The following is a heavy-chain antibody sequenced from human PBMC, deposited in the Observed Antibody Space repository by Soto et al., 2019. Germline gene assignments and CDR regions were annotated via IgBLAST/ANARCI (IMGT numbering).Heavy chain of an antibody. V-gene: IGHV5-10-1*01. CDR3: ASGYYDSSGYLYYYYGMDV. CDR1: GYSFTSYW. Sequence: GESLKISCKGSGYSFTSYWISWVRQMPGKGLDWMVSIDPSVSYTNYSPSFQGHVTISADKSISTAYLQWSSLKASDTAMYYCASGYYDSSGYLYYYYGMDVWGQGTTVTVSS. J-gene: IGHJ6*02. D-gene: IGHD3-22*01. CDR2: IDPSVSYT.